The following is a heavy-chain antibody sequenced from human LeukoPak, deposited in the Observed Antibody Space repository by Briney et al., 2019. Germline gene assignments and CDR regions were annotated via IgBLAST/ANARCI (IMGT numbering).Heavy chain of an antibody. CDR2: IQNDGSDQ. J-gene: IGHJ3*02. CDR3: AKARDITMKVVIIPAAFDM. V-gene: IGHV3-30*02. D-gene: IGHD3-22*01. Sequence: GGSLRLSCVASGFIFNSYGMHWVRQAPGKGLEWVGFIQNDGSDQNYADSAKGRFIISRDNSKNTLYLQVNSLRAEDTAVYYCAKARDITMKVVIIPAAFDMWGQGTLVTVSS. CDR1: GFIFNSYG.